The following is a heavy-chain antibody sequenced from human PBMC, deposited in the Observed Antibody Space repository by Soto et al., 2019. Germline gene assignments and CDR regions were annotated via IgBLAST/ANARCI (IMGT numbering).Heavy chain of an antibody. D-gene: IGHD6-19*01. CDR1: GDSIKSNVW. J-gene: IGHJ4*02. V-gene: IGHV4-4*02. Sequence: QVQLQESGPRLERPWGTLSVTCSVSGDSIKSNVWWSWVRQSPGKALEWIGEVFHKGITNYNPSLWGRVTMSVDKANNQFSLMLTSVTAADTGIYYCARDAAVPGEADRFDYWGQGILVTVSS. CDR3: ARDAAVPGEADRFDY. CDR2: VFHKGIT.